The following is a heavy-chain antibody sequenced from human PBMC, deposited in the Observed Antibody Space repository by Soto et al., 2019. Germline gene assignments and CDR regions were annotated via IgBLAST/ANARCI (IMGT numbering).Heavy chain of an antibody. CDR1: GFNFSNHA. J-gene: IGHJ6*02. Sequence: LRLSCAASGFNFSNHAMHWVRQAPGKGLQFVSAISRTGGGTYYADSVKGRFIISRDNAKNTLYLQMGSLRAEDMAVYYCARGGASYLYYGLDVWGLGTTVTVSS. CDR3: ARGGASYLYYGLDV. D-gene: IGHD2-8*01. V-gene: IGHV3-64*02. CDR2: ISRTGGGT.